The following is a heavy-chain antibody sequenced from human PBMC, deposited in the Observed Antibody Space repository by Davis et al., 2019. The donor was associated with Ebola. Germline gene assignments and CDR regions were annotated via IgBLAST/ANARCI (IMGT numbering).Heavy chain of an antibody. CDR1: GFSLSTSGVN. J-gene: IGHJ4*02. V-gene: IGHV2-5*02. D-gene: IGHD2-8*01. CDR2: IYWDDDK. Sequence: SGPTLVKPTETLTLTCTFSGFSLSTSGVNVGWIRQPPGKPLEWLALIYWDDDKRYNSSLQSRLTITKDTSKNQVVLTMTNMDPADTATYYCTRLAYTNGWFYFDYWGQGSLVTVSS. CDR3: TRLAYTNGWFYFDY.